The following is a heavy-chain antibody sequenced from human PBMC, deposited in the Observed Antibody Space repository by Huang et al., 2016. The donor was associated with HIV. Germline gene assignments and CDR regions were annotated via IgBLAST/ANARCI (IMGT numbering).Heavy chain of an antibody. D-gene: IGHD4-4*01. CDR2: IYYAGST. CDR1: GGSISDTLYH. V-gene: IGHV4-39*01. CDR3: ARQVGPRDMATVFDF. Sequence: QLQLQESGPGLVKPSETLSLTCTVSGGSISDTLYHWGWIRQPPGQGLVWIGCIYYAGSTFYNPSLKSRVTIFVDSSKKHFSLKLSSVTAADTAMYYCARQVGPRDMATVFDFWGPGTLVTVSS. J-gene: IGHJ4*01.